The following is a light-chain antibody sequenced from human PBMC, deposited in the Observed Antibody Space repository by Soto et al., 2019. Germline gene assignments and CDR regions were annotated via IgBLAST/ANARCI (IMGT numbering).Light chain of an antibody. CDR1: SSNIGAGYD. CDR3: HSYDCCLSALV. CDR2: TNS. J-gene: IGLJ3*02. V-gene: IGLV1-40*01. Sequence: QAVVTQPPSVSGAPGQGVTISCAGTSSNIGAGYDVHWYQQVPGTAPKLLIYTNSNRPSGVPDRFSGSKSGTSASLAITGVQAADEADYYVHSYDCCLSALVFGGGTKLTVL.